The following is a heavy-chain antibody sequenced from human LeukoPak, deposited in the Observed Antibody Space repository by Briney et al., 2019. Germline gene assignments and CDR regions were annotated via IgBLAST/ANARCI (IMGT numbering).Heavy chain of an antibody. J-gene: IGHJ4*02. CDR2: ISYDESNK. D-gene: IGHD3-9*01. CDR3: ARSILTGYLFDY. CDR1: GFTFSSYA. Sequence: GGSLRLSCAASGFTFSSYAMHWVRQAPGKGLEWVAVISYDESNKYYADSVKGRFTISRDNSKNTLYLQMNSLRAEDTAVYYCARSILTGYLFDYWGQGTLVTVSS. V-gene: IGHV3-30*04.